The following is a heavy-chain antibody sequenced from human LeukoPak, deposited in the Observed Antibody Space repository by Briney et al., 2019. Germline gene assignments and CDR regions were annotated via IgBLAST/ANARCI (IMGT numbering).Heavy chain of an antibody. J-gene: IGHJ4*02. CDR1: GFTVTSDY. Sequence: GGSLRLSCAASGFTVTSDYMSWVRQAPGKGLEWVSVIYSGGNTFYADSVKGRFSISRDNSKNTLYLQMNSLRAEDTAVYCCARDRGYSHGYAYYFEYWGQGTLVTVSS. V-gene: IGHV3-66*01. CDR3: ARDRGYSHGYAYYFEY. D-gene: IGHD5-18*01. CDR2: IYSGGNT.